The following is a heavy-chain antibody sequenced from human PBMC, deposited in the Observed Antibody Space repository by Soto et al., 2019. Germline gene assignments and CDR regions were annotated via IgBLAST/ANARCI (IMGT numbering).Heavy chain of an antibody. CDR3: ARLRDYDILTGYYYFDY. CDR1: GYSFTSYW. CDR2: IDPSDSYT. V-gene: IGHV5-10-1*01. D-gene: IGHD3-9*01. Sequence: PRDALQISCKLSGYSFTSYWISSVRQMPGKGLEWMGRIDPSDSYTNYSPSFQGHVTISADKSISTAYLQWSSLKASDTAMYYCARLRDYDILTGYYYFDYWGQGNLVTVSS. J-gene: IGHJ4*02.